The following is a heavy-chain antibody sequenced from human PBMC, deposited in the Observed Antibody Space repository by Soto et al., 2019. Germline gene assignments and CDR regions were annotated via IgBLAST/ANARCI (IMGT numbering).Heavy chain of an antibody. CDR1: GVSISSYF. Sequence: PSETLSLTCSVSGVSISSYFWSWIRHAPGRGLEWIGYTYHRGSTNYSPPLKSRVAISLDTSENQFSLKVNSVTAADTAVYYCARIGGYHGPLDYWGQGTPVTVS. D-gene: IGHD6-25*01. CDR2: TYHRGST. V-gene: IGHV4-59*01. CDR3: ARIGGYHGPLDY. J-gene: IGHJ4*02.